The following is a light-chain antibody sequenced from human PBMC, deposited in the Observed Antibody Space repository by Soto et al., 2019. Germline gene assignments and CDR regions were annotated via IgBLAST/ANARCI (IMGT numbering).Light chain of an antibody. Sequence: DIKMNQSPASLSAYVGDRVTITCRASQTLDTYLNCFQHRPGHGPKLLIFAASKLQTGVPSRFSGSGSGTEFTLTISSLQAGDFAVYYCQQYNKWPPITFGQGTLLEIK. CDR3: QQYNKWPPIT. J-gene: IGKJ5*01. CDR2: AAS. CDR1: QTLDTY. V-gene: IGKV1-39*01.